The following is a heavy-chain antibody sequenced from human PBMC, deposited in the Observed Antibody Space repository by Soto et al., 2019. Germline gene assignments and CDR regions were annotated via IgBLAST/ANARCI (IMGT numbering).Heavy chain of an antibody. D-gene: IGHD3-22*01. Sequence: QVQLVQSGAEVKKPGASVKVSCKASGYTFTIYGISWVRQAPGQGLEWMGWISGYNGNTDYAQILQDRVTLTTDASTSSVYMELRSLRSDDTAVYYCARVDYYDSCGYYGYWGEGTLITVSS. CDR1: GYTFTIYG. J-gene: IGHJ4*02. V-gene: IGHV1-18*04. CDR2: ISGYNGNT. CDR3: ARVDYYDSCGYYGY.